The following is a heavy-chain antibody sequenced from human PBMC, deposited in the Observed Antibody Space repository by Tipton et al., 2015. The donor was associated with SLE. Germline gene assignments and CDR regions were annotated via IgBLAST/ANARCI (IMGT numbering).Heavy chain of an antibody. J-gene: IGHJ4*02. V-gene: IGHV1-46*01. CDR2: INPSGGSA. CDR3: AGGAEGGSVGATLIDY. Sequence: QLVQSGAEVKKPGASVKVSCKASGYTFSSNYMHWVRQAPGQGLEWMGIINPSGGSASYAQKFQGRVTMTRDTSTSTVYMELTRLTSEDTAVYYCAGGAEGGSVGATLIDYWGQGTLVTVSS. CDR1: GYTFSSNY. D-gene: IGHD1-26*01.